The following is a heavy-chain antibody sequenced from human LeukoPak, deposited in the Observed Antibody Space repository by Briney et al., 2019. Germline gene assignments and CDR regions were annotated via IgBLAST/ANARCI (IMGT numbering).Heavy chain of an antibody. CDR1: GFTFDDYA. Sequence: SLRLSCAASGFTFDDYAMHWVRQAPGKGLEWVSGISWNSGSIGYADSVKGRFTISRDNAKNSLYLQMNSLRAGDTAVYYCAKAMGATLFDYWGQGTLVTVSS. CDR3: AKAMGATLFDY. CDR2: ISWNSGSI. V-gene: IGHV3-9*01. J-gene: IGHJ4*02. D-gene: IGHD1-26*01.